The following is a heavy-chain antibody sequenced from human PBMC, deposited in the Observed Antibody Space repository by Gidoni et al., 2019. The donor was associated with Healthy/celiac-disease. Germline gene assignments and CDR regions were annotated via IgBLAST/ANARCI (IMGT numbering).Heavy chain of an antibody. V-gene: IGHV1-8*01. Sequence: QAQLVQSGAVVMKPPVSVKVSCKSSGSTFTSSDINWVRQASGQGLVWMGWLNPNSDNTGYAQKFQGRGTMTRKTSISTAYMEVGNLGAEDTAMYYCIRVPAKKRNWFDPWGQGTLVTVSS. CDR1: GSTFTSSD. CDR3: IRVPAKKRNWFDP. J-gene: IGHJ5*02. D-gene: IGHD2-2*01. CDR2: LNPNSDNT.